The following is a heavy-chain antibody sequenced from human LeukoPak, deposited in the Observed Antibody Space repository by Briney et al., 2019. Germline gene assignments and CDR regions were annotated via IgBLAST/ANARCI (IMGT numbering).Heavy chain of an antibody. Sequence: PGGSLRLSCAASGFTFNNYAMNWVRQAPGKGLEWVSAISDSGGNTYYADSVKGRFTISRDNSKNTLFLQMNSLRAEDTALYYCAQVSCPGVSCPNYYYGMAVWGQGTAVTVSS. CDR3: AQVSCPGVSCPNYYYGMAV. D-gene: IGHD2-8*02. V-gene: IGHV3-23*01. CDR1: GFTFNNYA. CDR2: ISDSGGNT. J-gene: IGHJ6*02.